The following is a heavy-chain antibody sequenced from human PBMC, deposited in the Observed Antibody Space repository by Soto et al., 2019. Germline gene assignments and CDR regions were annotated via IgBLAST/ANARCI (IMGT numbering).Heavy chain of an antibody. CDR3: ARRTTASVDP. CDR2: IYYSGST. J-gene: IGHJ5*02. D-gene: IGHD4-4*01. V-gene: IGHV4-59*01. CDR1: GGSISSYY. Sequence: SETLSLTCTVSGGSISSYYWSWIRQPPGKGLEWIGYIYYSGSTNYNPSLKSRFTISVDTSKNQFSLKLSSVTAADTAVYYCARRTTASVDPWGQGTLVTVSS.